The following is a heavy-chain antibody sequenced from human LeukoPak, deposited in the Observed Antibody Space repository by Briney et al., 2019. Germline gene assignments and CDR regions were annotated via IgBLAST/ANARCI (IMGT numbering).Heavy chain of an antibody. V-gene: IGHV3-7*01. J-gene: IGHJ4*02. CDR1: GFSFSPYW. Sequence: PGGSLRLSCAASGFSFSPYWMSWVRQGPGKGLDWVASINPDGSGTSYVDSVKGRFTISRDNAQNSLYLQMNSLSAEDTVVYYCARLFGGVTTFDYWGQGTLVTVSS. CDR2: INPDGSGT. D-gene: IGHD4-17*01. CDR3: ARLFGGVTTFDY.